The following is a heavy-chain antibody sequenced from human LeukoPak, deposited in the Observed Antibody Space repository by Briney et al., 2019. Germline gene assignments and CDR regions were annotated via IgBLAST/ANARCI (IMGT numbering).Heavy chain of an antibody. CDR2: INHSGRT. D-gene: IGHD3-16*02. CDR1: GGSFSGYY. J-gene: IGHJ4*02. V-gene: IGHV4-34*01. Sequence: SETLSLTCAVYGGSFSGYYWSWIRQPPGKGLEWIGEINHSGRTNYNPSLKSRVTISVDTSKNQFSLKLSSVTAADTAVYYCARGRQDYDYVWGSYRYSLSRYFDYWGQGTLVTVSS. CDR3: ARGRQDYDYVWGSYRYSLSRYFDY.